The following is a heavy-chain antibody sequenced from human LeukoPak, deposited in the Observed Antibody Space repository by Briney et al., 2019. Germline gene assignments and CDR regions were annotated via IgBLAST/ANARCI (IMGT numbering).Heavy chain of an antibody. CDR2: ISSSSSTI. CDR3: ARETNSGSYYSFDY. CDR1: GFTFSDYY. J-gene: IGHJ4*02. D-gene: IGHD1-26*01. V-gene: IGHV3-11*04. Sequence: GRSLRLSCAASGFTFSDYYMSWIRQAPGKGLEWVSYISSSSSTIYYADSVKGRFTISRDNAKNSLYLQMNSLRDEDTAVYYCARETNSGSYYSFDYWGQGTLVTVSS.